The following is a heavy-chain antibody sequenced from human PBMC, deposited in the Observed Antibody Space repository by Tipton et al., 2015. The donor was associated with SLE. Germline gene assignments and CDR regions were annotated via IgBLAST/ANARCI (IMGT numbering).Heavy chain of an antibody. CDR3: ARGGIERSFDY. Sequence: TLSLTFTVSGYSISSGYYWGWIRQPPGKGLEWIGSIYHSGSTYYNPSLKSRVTISVDTSKNQFSLKLSSVTAADTAVYYCARGGIERSFDYWGQGTLVTVSS. CDR2: IYHSGST. D-gene: IGHD1-14*01. J-gene: IGHJ4*02. V-gene: IGHV4-38-2*02. CDR1: GYSISSGYY.